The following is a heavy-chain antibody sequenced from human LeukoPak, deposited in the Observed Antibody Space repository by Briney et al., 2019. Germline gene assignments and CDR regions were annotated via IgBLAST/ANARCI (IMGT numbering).Heavy chain of an antibody. J-gene: IGHJ4*02. D-gene: IGHD3-3*01. V-gene: IGHV4-39*07. CDR3: ARDPGDFWSGYSQEAYYFDY. Sequence: TSETLSLTCTVSGGSISSSSYYWGWIRQPPGKGLEWIGSIYYSGSTYYNPSLKSRVTISVDTSKNQFSLKLSSVTAADTAVYYCARDPGDFWSGYSQEAYYFDYWGQGTLVTVSS. CDR1: GGSISSSSYY. CDR2: IYYSGST.